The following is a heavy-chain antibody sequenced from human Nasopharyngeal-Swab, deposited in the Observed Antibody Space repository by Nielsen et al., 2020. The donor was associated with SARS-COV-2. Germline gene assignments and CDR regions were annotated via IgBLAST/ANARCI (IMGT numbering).Heavy chain of an antibody. CDR2: ITNSGSV. J-gene: IGHJ4*02. Sequence: GGSLRLSCAASGFDFTIYGMNWFRQAPGKGREWVSYITNSGSVKYADSVQGRFTISRDNAKNSLYLQMDSLRAEDTAMYYCAKGGWVDYWGQGTQVTVSS. CDR3: AKGGWVDY. CDR1: GFDFTIYG. D-gene: IGHD6-19*01. V-gene: IGHV3-48*01.